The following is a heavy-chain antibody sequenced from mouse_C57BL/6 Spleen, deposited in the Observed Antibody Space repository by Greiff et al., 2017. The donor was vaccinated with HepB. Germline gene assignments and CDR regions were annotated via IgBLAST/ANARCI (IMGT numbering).Heavy chain of an antibody. D-gene: IGHD1-1*01. CDR3: ARFFITTVVDSLYAMDY. J-gene: IGHJ4*01. CDR1: GYTFTSYW. CDR2: IYPGSGST. Sequence: VQLQQSGAELVKPGASVKMSCKASGYTFTSYWITWVKQRPGQGLEWIGDIYPGSGSTNYNEKFKSKATLTVDTSSSTAYMQLSSLTSEDSAVYYCARFFITTVVDSLYAMDYWGQGTSVTVSS. V-gene: IGHV1-55*01.